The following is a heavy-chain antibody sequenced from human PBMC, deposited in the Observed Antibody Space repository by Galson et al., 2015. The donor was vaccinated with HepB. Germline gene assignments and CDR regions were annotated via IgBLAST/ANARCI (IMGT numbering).Heavy chain of an antibody. V-gene: IGHV3-33*01. CDR3: TRDRYDILTGRNDAFDI. CDR2: IWPDENNK. J-gene: IGHJ3*02. CDR1: GFSFSSYG. D-gene: IGHD3-9*01. Sequence: SLRLSCAASGFSFSSYGMHWVRQAPGKGLAWVAVIWPDENNKFYADSLKGRFTISRDNSKNTLYLQMNSLRAEDTAVYYCTRDRYDILTGRNDAFDIWGQGTVVTVSS.